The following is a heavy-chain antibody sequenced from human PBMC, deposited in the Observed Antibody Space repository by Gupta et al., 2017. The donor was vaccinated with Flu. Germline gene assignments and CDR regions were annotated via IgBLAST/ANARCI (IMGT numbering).Heavy chain of an antibody. CDR3: ARELYYSGAGSPRHSDY. Sequence: EVQLVESGGGWVQPGGSLSLSCAPPRFSFGVTWLSWVRQTQGKRLEWVANIKGDGSEKYYVDSVKGRFTISRDNAKNSLYLQMNSLRAEDTAVYYCARELYYSGAGSPRHSDYWGQGTLVTVSS. V-gene: IGHV3-7*04. CDR1: RFSFGVTW. D-gene: IGHD3-10*01. J-gene: IGHJ4*02. CDR2: IKGDGSEK.